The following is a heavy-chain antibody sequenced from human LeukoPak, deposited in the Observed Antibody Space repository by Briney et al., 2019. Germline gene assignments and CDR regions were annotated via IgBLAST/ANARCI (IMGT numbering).Heavy chain of an antibody. V-gene: IGHV3-21*01. CDR3: AREMYSSSYPTFDY. Sequence: GGSLRLSCAASGFSFSSYSMNWVRQAPGKGLEWVSSITSTSSYIYYADSVKGRFTISRDNAKNSLYLQMNSLRAEDTAVYYCAREMYSSSYPTFDYWGQGTLVTVSS. CDR2: ITSTSSYI. CDR1: GFSFSSYS. J-gene: IGHJ4*02. D-gene: IGHD6-13*01.